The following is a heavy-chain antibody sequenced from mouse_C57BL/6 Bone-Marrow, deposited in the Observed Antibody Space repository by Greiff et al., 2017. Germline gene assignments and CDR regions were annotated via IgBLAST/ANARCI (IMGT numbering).Heavy chain of an antibody. CDR2: IDPSDSET. CDR3: ARGGIYYYGSSYVDWYFDV. V-gene: IGHV1-52*01. Sequence: QVQLQQPGAELVRPGSSVKLSCKASGYTFTSYWMHWVKQRPIQGLEWIGNIDPSDSETHYNQKFKDKATLTVDKSSSTAYMQLSSLTSEDSAVYYCARGGIYYYGSSYVDWYFDVWGTGTTVTVSS. J-gene: IGHJ1*03. D-gene: IGHD1-1*01. CDR1: GYTFTSYW.